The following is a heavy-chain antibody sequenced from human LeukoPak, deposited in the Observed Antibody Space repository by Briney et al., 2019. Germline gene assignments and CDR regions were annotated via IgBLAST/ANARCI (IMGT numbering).Heavy chain of an antibody. CDR1: GGSVSSTAYY. CDR2: IYYSGST. Sequence: SETLSLTCTVSGGSVSSTAYYWSWIRQPPGKGLEWIGYIYYSGSTNYNPSLKSRVTISVDTSKNQFSLKLSSVTAADTAVYYCARSLDPWFDPWGQGTLVTVFS. CDR3: ARSLDPWFDP. D-gene: IGHD1-1*01. V-gene: IGHV4-61*08. J-gene: IGHJ5*02.